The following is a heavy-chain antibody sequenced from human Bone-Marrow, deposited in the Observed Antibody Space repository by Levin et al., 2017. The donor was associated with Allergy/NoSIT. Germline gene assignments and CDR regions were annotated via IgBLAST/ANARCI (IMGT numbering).Heavy chain of an antibody. Sequence: SVKVSCKASGFTFTSSAVQWVRQARGQRLEWIGWIVVGSGNTNYAQKFQERVTITRDMSTSTAYMELSSLRSEDTAVYYCAADSPRLRGSYHRYAFDIWGQGTMVTVSS. CDR3: AADSPRLRGSYHRYAFDI. D-gene: IGHD1-26*01. CDR2: IVVGSGNT. CDR1: GFTFTSSA. V-gene: IGHV1-58*01. J-gene: IGHJ3*02.